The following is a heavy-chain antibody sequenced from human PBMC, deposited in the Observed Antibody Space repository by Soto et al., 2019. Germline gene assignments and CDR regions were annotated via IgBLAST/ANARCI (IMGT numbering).Heavy chain of an antibody. CDR1: GYVFTNYF. Sequence: QVQLVQSGAEVKKPGASVKVSCKASGYVFTNYFMHWVRQAPGQGLEWMGIIKPNGGGTSYAQKFEGRVTMTRDSATSTVYMDLSSLRSEDTALYFCARDVGSNSWSYYYGMDVWGQGTSVTVSS. J-gene: IGHJ6*02. D-gene: IGHD6-13*01. CDR2: IKPNGGGT. CDR3: ARDVGSNSWSYYYGMDV. V-gene: IGHV1-46*01.